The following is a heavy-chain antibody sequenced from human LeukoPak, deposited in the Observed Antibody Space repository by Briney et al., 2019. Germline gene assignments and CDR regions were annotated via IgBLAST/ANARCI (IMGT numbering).Heavy chain of an antibody. J-gene: IGHJ4*02. CDR3: ARDHYSSSQLAYDY. Sequence: SVKVSCKASGYTFTGYYMHWVRQAPGQGLEWMGWINPNSGGTNYAQKFQGRVTMTRDTSISTVYMELSRLRSDDTAVYYCARDHYSSSQLAYDYWGQGTLVTVSS. CDR2: INPNSGGT. V-gene: IGHV1-2*02. CDR1: GYTFTGYY. D-gene: IGHD6-13*01.